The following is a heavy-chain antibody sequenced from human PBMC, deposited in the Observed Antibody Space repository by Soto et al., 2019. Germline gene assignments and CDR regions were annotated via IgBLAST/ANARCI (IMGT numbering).Heavy chain of an antibody. CDR2: IKQDGSEN. V-gene: IGHV3-7*01. CDR1: GFTFSNYW. D-gene: IGHD1-1*01. CDR3: ATDHINCWKFDY. Sequence: EVQLVESGGGLVQPGGSLRLSCAASGFTFSNYWMSWVPQAPGKGLEWVANIKQDGSENYYVDSVNGRFTTSIDNTTTSFYLQMNSLRSEDTAVYYCATDHINCWKFDYWGRGTLVTVSS. J-gene: IGHJ4*02.